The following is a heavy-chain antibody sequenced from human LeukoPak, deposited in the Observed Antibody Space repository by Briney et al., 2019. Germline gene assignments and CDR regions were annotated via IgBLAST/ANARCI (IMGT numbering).Heavy chain of an antibody. CDR2: INYSGTT. V-gene: IGHV4-59*08. D-gene: IGHD2-15*01. CDR1: GGSINTYY. CDR3: ARHSIIGGTEYAFDI. J-gene: IGHJ3*02. Sequence: SETLSLTCTVAGGSINTYYWSWIRQSPGKGLEWIGYINYSGTTYYNPSLKSRVTISVDASKNQFSLKLSSVTAADTAVYYCARHSIIGGTEYAFDIWGQGTMVTVSS.